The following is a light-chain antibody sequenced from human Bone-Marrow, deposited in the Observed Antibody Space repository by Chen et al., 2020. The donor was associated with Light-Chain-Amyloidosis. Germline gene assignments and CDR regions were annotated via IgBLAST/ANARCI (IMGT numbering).Light chain of an antibody. CDR3: QQYSTWPR. CDR2: AAT. Sequence: EVVLTQSPATLSVSPGERVTLPCRARRTILSNLAWYQHKPGQAPRLLIYAATARATVIPARFSGSGSDTEFTLTISSLQCEDFAGYYCQQYSTWPRFGGGTKVEIK. CDR1: RTILSN. J-gene: IGKJ4*01. V-gene: IGKV3-15*01.